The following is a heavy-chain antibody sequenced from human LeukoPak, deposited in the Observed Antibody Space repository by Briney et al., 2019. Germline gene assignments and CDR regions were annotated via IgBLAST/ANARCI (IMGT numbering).Heavy chain of an antibody. J-gene: IGHJ3*02. CDR2: IKQDGSEK. V-gene: IGHV3-7*03. CDR3: ARPIRRGYSYFHRGIDAFDI. Sequence: PGGSLRLSCAASGFTFSSYWMSWVRQAPGKGLERVANIKQDGSEKYYVDSVKGRFTISRDNAKNSLYLQMNSLRAEDTAVYYCARPIRRGYSYFHRGIDAFDIWGQGTMVTVSS. D-gene: IGHD5-18*01. CDR1: GFTFSSYW.